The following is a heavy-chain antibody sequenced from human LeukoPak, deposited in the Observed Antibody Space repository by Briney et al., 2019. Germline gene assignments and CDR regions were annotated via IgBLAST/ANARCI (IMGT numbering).Heavy chain of an antibody. CDR2: VYYTGSA. CDR1: GASMTVSSYY. D-gene: IGHD3-16*01. V-gene: IGHV4-39*01. J-gene: IGHJ4*01. CDR3: VAILRFPQQLEPTYFDY. Sequence: SETLSLTCRVSGASMTVSSYYWAWIRQPPGQGLEWIGSVYYTGSAYYNASLESRVTISIDTSKSQFSLRMNYVSAADTAVYYCVAILRFPQQLEPTYFDYWGRGTLVTVSS.